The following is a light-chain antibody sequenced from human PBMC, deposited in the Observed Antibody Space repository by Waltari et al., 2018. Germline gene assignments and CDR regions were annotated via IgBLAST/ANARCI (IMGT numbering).Light chain of an antibody. CDR1: QSVSSN. CDR2: GAS. V-gene: IGKV3-15*01. CDR3: QQYNNWPPWT. Sequence: ELVMTPSPATLSVAPGARATLSCRASQSVSSNLAWYQQKPRQAPRLLIYGASTRATGIPARFSGSGSGTEFTLTISSMQSEDFAVYYCQQYNNWPPWTFGQGTKVEIK. J-gene: IGKJ1*01.